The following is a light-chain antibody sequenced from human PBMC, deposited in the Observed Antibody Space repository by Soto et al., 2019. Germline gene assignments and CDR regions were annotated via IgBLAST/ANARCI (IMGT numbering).Light chain of an antibody. CDR2: GES. J-gene: IGKJ4*02. CDR3: QQYGYSQT. V-gene: IGKV3-20*01. CDR1: QTVDSSY. Sequence: EVVLTQSPGTLSLSPGESATLSCRASQTVDSSYLAWYQQKPGRAPRLLIYGESSRATGIPDRFSGSGPGTDFSLTISRLEPEDFAVYYCQQYGYSQTVGRETQVEIK.